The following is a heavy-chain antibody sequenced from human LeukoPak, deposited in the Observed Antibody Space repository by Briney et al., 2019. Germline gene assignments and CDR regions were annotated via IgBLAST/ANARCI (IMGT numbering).Heavy chain of an antibody. V-gene: IGHV4-30-2*01. CDR1: GGSISSGGYS. CDR2: IYHSGST. CDR3: AREVAAAGRYYFDY. Sequence: KASQTLSLTCAVSGGSISSGGYSWSWIRQPPGKGLEWIGYIYHSGSTYYNSSLKSRVTISVDRSKNQFSLKLSSVTAADTAVYYCAREVAAAGRYYFDYWGQGTLVTVSS. J-gene: IGHJ4*02. D-gene: IGHD6-13*01.